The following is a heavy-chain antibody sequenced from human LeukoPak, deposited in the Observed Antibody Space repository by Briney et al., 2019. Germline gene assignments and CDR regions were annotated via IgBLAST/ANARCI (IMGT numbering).Heavy chain of an antibody. CDR2: ISAYNGNT. CDR1: GYTFTSYG. CDR3: ARDHVDIVATDPFDY. Sequence: GASVKVSCKASGYTFTSYGISWVRQAPGQGLEWMGWISAYNGNTNYAQKLQGRVTMTTDTSTSTACMELRSLRSDDTAVYYCARDHVDIVATDPFDYWGQGTLVTVSS. J-gene: IGHJ4*02. V-gene: IGHV1-18*01. D-gene: IGHD5-12*01.